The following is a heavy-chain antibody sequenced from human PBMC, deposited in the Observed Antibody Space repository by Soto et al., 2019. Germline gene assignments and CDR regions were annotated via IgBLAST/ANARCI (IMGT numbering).Heavy chain of an antibody. V-gene: IGHV6-1*01. CDR2: TYYRSKWYN. CDR3: ARLVGNSWLDS. J-gene: IGHJ5*01. D-gene: IGHD2-2*01. Sequence: SQTLSLTCAISGDSVSGNAAAWSWIRQSPSRGLEWLGRTYYRSKWYNDYAVSVKSRIAINPDTSNNQFSLQLNSVTPDDTAVYYCARLVGNSWLDSWGQGTLVTVSS. CDR1: GDSVSGNAAA.